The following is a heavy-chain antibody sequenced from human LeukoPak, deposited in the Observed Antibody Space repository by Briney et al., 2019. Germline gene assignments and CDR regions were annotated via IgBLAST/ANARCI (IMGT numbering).Heavy chain of an antibody. CDR2: IKSKTDGGTT. CDR3: NANYDTSDY. CDR1: GFTVSSNY. J-gene: IGHJ4*02. Sequence: GGSLRLSCAASGFTVSSNYMSWVRQAPGKGLEWVGRIKSKTDGGTTDYAAPVRGRFTISRDDSKNTLYLQMNSLRTEDTAVYYCNANYDTSDYWGQGTLVTVSS. V-gene: IGHV3-15*01. D-gene: IGHD3-9*01.